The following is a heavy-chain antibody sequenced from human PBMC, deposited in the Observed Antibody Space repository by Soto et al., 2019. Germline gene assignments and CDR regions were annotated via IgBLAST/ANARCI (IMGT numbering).Heavy chain of an antibody. CDR2: MNPNSGNT. J-gene: IGHJ5*02. V-gene: IGHV1-8*01. CDR1: GYTFTSYD. CDR3: ARGIKFADYSRWFGP. Sequence: QVQLVQSGAEVKKPGASVKVSCKASGYTFTSYDINWVRQATGQGLEYLGWMNPNSGNTGYVQKFQGRVTMTRDTSISTAYMELSSLRSEDTAVYYSARGIKFADYSRWFGPGGRGTLVTVSS. D-gene: IGHD3-16*01.